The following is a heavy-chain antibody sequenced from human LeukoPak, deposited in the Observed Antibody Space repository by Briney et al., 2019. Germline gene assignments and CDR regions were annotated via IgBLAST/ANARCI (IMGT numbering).Heavy chain of an antibody. J-gene: IGHJ6*02. Sequence: ASVKVSCKASGYTFTSYDINWVRQATGQGLEWMGWMNPNSGNTGYAQKFQGRVTMTRNTSISTAYMELSSLRSEDTAVYYCARGDSNYGPYGMAVWGQGTTVTVSS. V-gene: IGHV1-8*01. CDR2: MNPNSGNT. D-gene: IGHD4-4*01. CDR1: GYTFTSYD. CDR3: ARGDSNYGPYGMAV.